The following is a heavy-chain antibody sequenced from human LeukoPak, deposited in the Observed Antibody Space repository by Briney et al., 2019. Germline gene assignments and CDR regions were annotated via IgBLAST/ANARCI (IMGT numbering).Heavy chain of an antibody. CDR1: GGSVNSVAYY. Sequence: SETLSLTCTVSGGSVNSVAYYWSWIRQFPGKGLEWIGQIFFTGPTDYNPSLKSRLAISIVTSRDQFSLELSSVSAADTATYYCARDRASGMDYWGQGILVTVSS. CDR3: ARDRASGMDY. CDR2: IFFTGPT. J-gene: IGHJ4*02. V-gene: IGHV4-31*03. D-gene: IGHD3-10*01.